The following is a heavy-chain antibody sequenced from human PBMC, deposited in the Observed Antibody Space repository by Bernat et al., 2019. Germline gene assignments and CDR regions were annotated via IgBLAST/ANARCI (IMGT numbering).Heavy chain of an antibody. CDR2: ISFDGNNK. V-gene: IGHV3-30-3*01. CDR3: ARDQGQWTKQDY. Sequence: QVQLVESGGGAVQPGRSLRLSCIASGFTLKTYAMNWVRQAPGKGLEWMAAISFDGNNKFHADSVKGRFTISRDNSKNTLYLQMNSLRTEDTAVYYCARDQGQWTKQDYWGQGTLVTVSS. D-gene: IGHD6-19*01. CDR1: GFTLKTYA. J-gene: IGHJ4*02.